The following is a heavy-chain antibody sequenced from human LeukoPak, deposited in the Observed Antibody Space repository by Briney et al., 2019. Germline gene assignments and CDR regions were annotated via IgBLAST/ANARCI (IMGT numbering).Heavy chain of an antibody. V-gene: IGHV4-34*01. CDR1: GGSFSGYY. CDR2: INHSGST. J-gene: IGHJ4*02. Sequence: PSETLSLTCAVYGGSFSGYYWSWIRQPPGKGLEWIGEINHSGSTDYNPSLKSRVTISVDTSKNQFSLKLSSVTAADTAVYYCARGPMTVGASPFDYWGQGTLVTVSS. D-gene: IGHD1-26*01. CDR3: ARGPMTVGASPFDY.